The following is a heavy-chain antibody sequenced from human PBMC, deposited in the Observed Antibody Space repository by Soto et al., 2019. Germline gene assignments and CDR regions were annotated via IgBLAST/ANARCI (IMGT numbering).Heavy chain of an antibody. CDR3: ARDASIAAAGFDI. CDR2: IYHSGST. V-gene: IGHV4-30-2*01. CDR1: GGSISSGGYS. J-gene: IGHJ3*02. D-gene: IGHD6-13*01. Sequence: QLQLQESGSGLVKPSQTLSLTCAVSGGSISSGGYSWSLFRQPPGKGLEWIGYIYHSGSTYYNPSLQLRVNISVDWSKNQFSLKLNSVTAAETAVYYFARDASIAAAGFDIWGQGTMVTVSS.